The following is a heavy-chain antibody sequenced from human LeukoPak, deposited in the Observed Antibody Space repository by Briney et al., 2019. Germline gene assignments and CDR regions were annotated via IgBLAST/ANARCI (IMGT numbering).Heavy chain of an antibody. D-gene: IGHD1-26*01. V-gene: IGHV1-2*02. J-gene: IGHJ4*02. CDR2: INPNSGGT. Sequence: AASVKVSCKASGYTFTGYYMHWVRQAPGQGLEWMGWINPNSGGTNYAQKFQGRVTMTRDTSISTAYMELSRLRSDDTAVYYCARGSSGTYFQFIDYWGQGTLVTVSS. CDR1: GYTFTGYY. CDR3: ARGSSGTYFQFIDY.